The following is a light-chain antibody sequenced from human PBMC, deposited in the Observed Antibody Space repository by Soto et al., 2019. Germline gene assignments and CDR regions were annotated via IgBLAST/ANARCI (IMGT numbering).Light chain of an antibody. CDR3: QQYNNWPPT. CDR2: GAS. Sequence: EIVMTQSPATLSVSPGERATLSCRASQSVSSNLAWYQQKPGQAPRLLIYGASTRATGIPARFSGSGSGTEFTLTISSPQSEDFPVYYCQQYNNWPPTFGQGTRLEIK. CDR1: QSVSSN. J-gene: IGKJ5*01. V-gene: IGKV3-15*01.